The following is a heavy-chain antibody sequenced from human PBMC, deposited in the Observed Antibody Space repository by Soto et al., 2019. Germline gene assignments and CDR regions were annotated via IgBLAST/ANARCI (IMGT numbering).Heavy chain of an antibody. D-gene: IGHD6-19*01. CDR2: INAYNGNT. J-gene: IGHJ6*02. CDR1: GYTFTSYA. Sequence: ASVKVSCKASGYTFTSYAMHWVRQAPGQRLEWMGWINAYNGNTKYAQKLQGRVTITTDTSTSTAYMELRSLRSDDTAVYYCARDRRHSSGPYYYGMDVWGQGTTVTVSS. V-gene: IGHV1-3*01. CDR3: ARDRRHSSGPYYYGMDV.